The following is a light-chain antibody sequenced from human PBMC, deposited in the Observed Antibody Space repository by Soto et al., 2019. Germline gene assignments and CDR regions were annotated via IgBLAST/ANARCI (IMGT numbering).Light chain of an antibody. Sequence: DIQMTQSPSSLSASVGDRVTITCQASQDISNYLNWYQQKPGKAPKLLIYDASNLETGVPSRFSGSGSGTDFTFTISRLQPEDIATYYCQQYENVPLTFGGGTKVEI. CDR2: DAS. J-gene: IGKJ4*01. V-gene: IGKV1-33*01. CDR3: QQYENVPLT. CDR1: QDISNY.